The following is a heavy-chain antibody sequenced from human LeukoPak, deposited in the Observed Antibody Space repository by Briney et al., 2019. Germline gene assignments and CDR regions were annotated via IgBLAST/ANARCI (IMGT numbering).Heavy chain of an antibody. J-gene: IGHJ6*02. CDR2: ISESGGST. V-gene: IGHV3-23*01. Sequence: GRSLRLSCAVSGFTFSDYAMSWVRQAPGKGLEWVSTISESGGSTYYADSVRGRFTISRDNSKNTLYLQMDSLRAEDTAIHYCAKVPYSDYGSGRPPFMDVWGQGTTVAVSS. CDR1: GFTFSDYA. CDR3: AKVPYSDYGSGRPPFMDV. D-gene: IGHD3-10*01.